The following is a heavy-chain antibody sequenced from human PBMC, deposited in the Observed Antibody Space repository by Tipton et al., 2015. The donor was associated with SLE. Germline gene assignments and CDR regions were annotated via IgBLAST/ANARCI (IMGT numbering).Heavy chain of an antibody. CDR3: ARQLGYGDPFAFDY. CDR1: GGSINTYF. V-gene: IGHV4-59*08. D-gene: IGHD2-21*02. Sequence: GLVKPSGTLSLTCTVSGGSINTYFFSWIRQPPGKDLEWIGYTSYSGSTVYTPSLESRVTMSLDTSKNHLSLKLRSVTAADTAIYYCARQLGYGDPFAFDYWAQGTLVTVSS. CDR2: TSYSGST. J-gene: IGHJ4*02.